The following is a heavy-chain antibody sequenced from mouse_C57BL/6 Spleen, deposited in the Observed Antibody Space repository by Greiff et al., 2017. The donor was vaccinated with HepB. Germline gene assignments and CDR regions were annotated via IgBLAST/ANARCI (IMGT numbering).Heavy chain of an antibody. CDR1: GYTFTDYY. V-gene: IGHV1-26*01. CDR2: INPNNGGT. D-gene: IGHD4-1*01. J-gene: IGHJ2*01. CDR3: AINWENY. Sequence: VQLQQSGPELVKPGASVKISCKASGYTFTDYYMNWVKQSHGKSLEWIGDINPNNGGTSYNQKFKGKATLNVDKSSSTAYMELRSLTSEDSAVYYCAINWENYWGQGTTLTVSS.